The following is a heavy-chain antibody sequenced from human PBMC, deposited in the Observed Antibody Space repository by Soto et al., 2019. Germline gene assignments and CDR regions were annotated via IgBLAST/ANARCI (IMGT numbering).Heavy chain of an antibody. CDR1: GGALRDYA. Sequence: QVQLVQSGAEVKKPGSSVKVSCKTSGGALRDYAFSWVRQAPGQGLEWLGGIMPIFRAPDYAQKFQGRVTITADEFTRTAYMEMNSLRSEDTAVSYCASWLKGPDIGNYYYGMDVWGQGTTVTVS. CDR3: ASWLKGPDIGNYYYGMDV. D-gene: IGHD2-15*01. V-gene: IGHV1-69*12. CDR2: IMPIFRAP. J-gene: IGHJ6*02.